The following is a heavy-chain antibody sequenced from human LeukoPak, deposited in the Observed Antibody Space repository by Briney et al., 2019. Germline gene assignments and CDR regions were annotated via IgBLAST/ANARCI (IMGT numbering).Heavy chain of an antibody. J-gene: IGHJ4*02. CDR3: ARVDRQYNWNYGY. CDR2: ISSSSSYI. Sequence: GGSLRLSCAASGFTFSSYSMNWVRQAPEKGMEWVSSISSSSSYIYYADSVKGRFTISRDNAKNSLYLQMNSLRAEDTAVYYCARVDRQYNWNYGYWGQGTLITVSS. V-gene: IGHV3-21*01. CDR1: GFTFSSYS. D-gene: IGHD1-7*01.